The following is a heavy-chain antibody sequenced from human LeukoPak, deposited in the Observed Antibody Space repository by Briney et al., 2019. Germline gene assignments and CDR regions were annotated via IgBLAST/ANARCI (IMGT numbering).Heavy chain of an antibody. Sequence: GGSLRLSCAASGFTFSDYYMSWIRQAPGKGLEWVSSITSGSSYLYSADSVKGRFTISRDNAKNSLYLQMNSLRAEDTAVYYCARDRSGSYYAIDAFDIWGQGTMVTVSS. V-gene: IGHV3-11*06. D-gene: IGHD1-26*01. J-gene: IGHJ3*02. CDR3: ARDRSGSYYAIDAFDI. CDR1: GFTFSDYY. CDR2: ITSGSSYL.